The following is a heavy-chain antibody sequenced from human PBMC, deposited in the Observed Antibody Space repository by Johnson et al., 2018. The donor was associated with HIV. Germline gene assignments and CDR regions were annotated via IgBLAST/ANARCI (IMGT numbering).Heavy chain of an antibody. V-gene: IGHV3-30-3*01. CDR2: ISYDGSNK. J-gene: IGHJ3*02. D-gene: IGHD2-2*01. CDR1: GFTFSSYA. CDR3: VRGGLGYQNFHDAFDM. Sequence: QVQLVESGGGVVQPGRSLRLSCAASGFTFSSYAMHWVRQAPGKGLEWVAVISYDGSNKYYADSVKGRLTISRDNAKNSLYLQMNSLRAEDTALYYCVRGGLGYQNFHDAFDMWGQGTMVTVSS.